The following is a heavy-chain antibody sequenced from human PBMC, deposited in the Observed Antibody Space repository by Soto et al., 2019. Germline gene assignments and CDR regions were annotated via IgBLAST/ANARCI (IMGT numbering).Heavy chain of an antibody. D-gene: IGHD2-15*01. CDR3: ARGISLIVEVHRDAPDKYYFDS. Sequence: SETLSLTCAVYVGSFSGYYWSWIRQSPGKGLEWIGEINHSGSSISNPSLKSRVTISVDTSKNQFSLKLRSVTAADTAAYYCARGISLIVEVHRDAPDKYYFDSWSQGTLVTVSS. CDR2: INHSGSS. J-gene: IGHJ4*02. V-gene: IGHV4-34*01. CDR1: VGSFSGYY.